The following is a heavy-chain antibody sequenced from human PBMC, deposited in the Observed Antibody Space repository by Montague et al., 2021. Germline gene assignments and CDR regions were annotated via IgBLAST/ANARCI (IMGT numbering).Heavy chain of an antibody. CDR2: ISHSGDA. J-gene: IGHJ6*02. CDR1: GGPFSGYF. V-gene: IGHV4-34*10. Sequence: SETRSLTCGVYGGPFSGYFWTWIRQPPGKGLEWVGEISHSGDANYNPSLESRVTMTVDTSKRQFSLRLTSLTAADTAIYYCARDTWFRENLSSLYYYGIDVWGQGTTVTVSS. D-gene: IGHD3-10*01. CDR3: ARDTWFRENLSSLYYYGIDV.